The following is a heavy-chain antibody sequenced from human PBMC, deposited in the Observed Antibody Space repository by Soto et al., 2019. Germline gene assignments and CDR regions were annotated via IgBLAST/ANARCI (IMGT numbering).Heavy chain of an antibody. CDR3: ARDNILGILYGGMDV. CDR1: GGSISSGDYY. CDR2: IYYSGST. V-gene: IGHV4-30-4*01. J-gene: IGHJ6*02. D-gene: IGHD3-3*01. Sequence: SETLSLSCTVSGGSISSGDYYWSWIRQPPGKGLEWIGYIYYSGSTYYNPSLKSRVTISVDTSKNQFSLKLSSVTAADTAVYYCARDNILGILYGGMDVWGQGTTVTVSS.